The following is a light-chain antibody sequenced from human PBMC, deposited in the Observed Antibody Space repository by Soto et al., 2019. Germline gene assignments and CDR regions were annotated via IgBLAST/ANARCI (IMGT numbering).Light chain of an antibody. V-gene: IGKV3-20*01. J-gene: IGKJ1*01. CDR1: QSVGSSY. CDR2: GSS. Sequence: EIVLTQSPGTLSLSPGDRATVSCRASQSVGSSYLAWYQQKLGQAPRLLIYGSSSRATGVPDRFSGSASGIEFTLTISRLEPEDFAVYYCQQYLSPPWMFGQGTKVEIK. CDR3: QQYLSPPWM.